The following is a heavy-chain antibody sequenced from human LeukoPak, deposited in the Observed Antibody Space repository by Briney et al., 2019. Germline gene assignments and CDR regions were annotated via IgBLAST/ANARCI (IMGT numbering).Heavy chain of an antibody. V-gene: IGHV3-73*01. Sequence: SGGSLKLSCAASGFTFSDSAIDWVRQATGKGLEWVGRIRSKADTYATTYGASLKGRFTISRDDSRNRAYLQMSSLRTEDTAVYYCTREYSSGWPFDFWGQGTLVTVSS. CDR3: TREYSSGWPFDF. D-gene: IGHD6-19*01. CDR2: IRSKADTYAT. J-gene: IGHJ4*02. CDR1: GFTFSDSA.